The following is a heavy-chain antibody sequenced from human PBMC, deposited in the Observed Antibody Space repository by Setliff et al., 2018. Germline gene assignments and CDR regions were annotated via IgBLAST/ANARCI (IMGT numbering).Heavy chain of an antibody. V-gene: IGHV1-69*13. CDR2: IIPIFGTA. CDR1: GGTFSSYA. Sequence: ASVKVSCKASGGTFSSYAISWVRQAPGQGLEWMGGIIPIFGTANYAQKFQGRVTITADESTSTAYMELSSLRSEDTAVYYCARAPSSTVINWFDPWGQGTLVTVSS. J-gene: IGHJ5*02. D-gene: IGHD3-22*01. CDR3: ARAPSSTVINWFDP.